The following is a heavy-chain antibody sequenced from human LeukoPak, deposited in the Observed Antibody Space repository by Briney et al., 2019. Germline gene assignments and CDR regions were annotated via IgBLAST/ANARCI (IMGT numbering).Heavy chain of an antibody. D-gene: IGHD3-10*01. CDR2: ISSSSSTI. CDR3: ARDPPYYYGSGSYYNLDY. Sequence: PGGSLRLSCAASGFTLSSYSMNWVRQAPGKGLEWVSYISSSSSTIYYADSVKGRFTISRDNAKNSLYLQMNSLRAEDTAVYYCARDPPYYYGSGSYYNLDYWGQGTLVTVSS. J-gene: IGHJ4*02. V-gene: IGHV3-48*01. CDR1: GFTLSSYS.